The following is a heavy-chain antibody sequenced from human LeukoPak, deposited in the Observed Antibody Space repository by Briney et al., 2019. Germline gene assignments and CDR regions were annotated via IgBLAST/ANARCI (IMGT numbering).Heavy chain of an antibody. J-gene: IGHJ4*02. CDR1: GFTLSNYA. CDR3: AKPAKTDSADY. Sequence: GGSLRLSCAASGFTLSNYAMNWVRQAPGKGLEWVSSINGSGDKTYYADSVKGRFSISRDNSKNTLYLQMNSLRAEDTAVYYCAKPAKTDSADYWGQGTLVTVSS. V-gene: IGHV3-23*01. CDR2: INGSGDKT. D-gene: IGHD1-14*01.